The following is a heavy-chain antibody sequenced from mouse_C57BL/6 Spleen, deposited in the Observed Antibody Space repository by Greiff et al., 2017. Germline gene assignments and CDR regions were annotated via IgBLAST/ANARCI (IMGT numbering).Heavy chain of an antibody. Sequence: EVNVVESGEGLVKPGGSLKLSCAASGFTFSSYAMSWVRQTPEKRLEWVAYISSGGDYIYYADTVKGRFTISRDNARNTLYLQMSSLKSEDTAMYYCTRELDYYGSSIYAMDYWGQGTSVTVSS. V-gene: IGHV5-9-1*02. CDR2: ISSGGDYI. CDR1: GFTFSSYA. J-gene: IGHJ4*01. D-gene: IGHD1-1*01. CDR3: TRELDYYGSSIYAMDY.